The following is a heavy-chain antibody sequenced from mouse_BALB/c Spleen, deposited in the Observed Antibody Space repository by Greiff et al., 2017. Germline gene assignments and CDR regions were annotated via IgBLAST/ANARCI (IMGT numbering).Heavy chain of an antibody. CDR3: ARGFPYYYGSSYWYFDV. Sequence: VMLVESGPGLVAPSQSLSITCTVSGFSLTGYGVNWVRQPPGKGLEWLGMIWGDGSTDYNSALKSRLSISKDNSKSQVFLKMNSLQTDDTARYYCARGFPYYYGSSYWYFDVWGAGTTVTVSS. CDR2: IWGDGST. D-gene: IGHD1-1*01. V-gene: IGHV2-6-7*01. CDR1: GFSLTGYG. J-gene: IGHJ1*01.